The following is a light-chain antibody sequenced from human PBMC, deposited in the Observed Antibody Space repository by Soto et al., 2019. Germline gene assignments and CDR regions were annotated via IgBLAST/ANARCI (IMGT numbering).Light chain of an antibody. J-gene: IGKJ5*01. CDR3: QQYGNSPIT. CDR1: QSVSSSY. CDR2: GAS. V-gene: IGKV3-20*01. Sequence: EIVLTQSPGTLSLSPGEIATLSFSASQSVSSSYLAWYQQKPGQAPRLLIYGASSRATGIPDRFSGSGSGTDFTLTISRLEPEDFAVYYCQQYGNSPITFGQGTRLEIK.